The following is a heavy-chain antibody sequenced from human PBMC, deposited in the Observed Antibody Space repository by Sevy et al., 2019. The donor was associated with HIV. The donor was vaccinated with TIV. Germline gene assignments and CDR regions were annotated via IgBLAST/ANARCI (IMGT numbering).Heavy chain of an antibody. J-gene: IGHJ4*02. V-gene: IGHV3-53*01. D-gene: IGHD6-6*01. CDR2: IYSDGTT. CDR3: VEGDRPNQGDF. CDR1: GFTVSRNF. Sequence: GGSLRLSCAASGFTVSRNFMSWIRQAPGKGLEWDSIIYSDGTTFYEDSVKGRFTISRDNSRNTLYLEMNTLRAEDMAVYYCVEGDRPNQGDFWGQGTLVTVSS.